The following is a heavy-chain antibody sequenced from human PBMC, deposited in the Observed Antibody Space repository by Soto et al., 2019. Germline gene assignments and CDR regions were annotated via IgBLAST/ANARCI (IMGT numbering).Heavy chain of an antibody. Sequence: SETLSLTCAVSGGSISSSNWWSWVRQPPGKGLEWIGEIYHSGSTNYNPSLKSRVTISVDKSKNQFSLKLSSVTAADTAVYYCARSLGRGYYYYGMDVWGQGTTVTVSS. J-gene: IGHJ6*02. V-gene: IGHV4-4*02. D-gene: IGHD3-3*01. CDR3: ARSLGRGYYYYGMDV. CDR2: IYHSGST. CDR1: GGSISSSNW.